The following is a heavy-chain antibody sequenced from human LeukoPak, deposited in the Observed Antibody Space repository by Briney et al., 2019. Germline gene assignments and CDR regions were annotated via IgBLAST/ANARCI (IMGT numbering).Heavy chain of an antibody. CDR3: ARDYCSSTSCYDAFDI. CDR1: GVSISSHY. CDR2: IYYSGST. Sequence: SETLSLTCTVSGVSISSHYWSWLRQPPGKGLEWLGYIYYSGSTNYNPSLKSRVTISVDTSKNQFSLKLSSVTAADTAVYYCARDYCSSTSCYDAFDIWGQGTMVTVSS. D-gene: IGHD2-2*01. J-gene: IGHJ3*02. V-gene: IGHV4-59*11.